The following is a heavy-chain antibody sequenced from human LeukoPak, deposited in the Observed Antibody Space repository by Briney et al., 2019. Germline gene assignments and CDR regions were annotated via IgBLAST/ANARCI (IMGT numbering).Heavy chain of an antibody. V-gene: IGHV3-48*03. CDR1: GSSLRSSE. CDR2: INSADNVE. D-gene: IGHD2-8*01. J-gene: IGHJ5*02. Sequence: GGSLRLSCAASGSSLRSSEMNWVRQAPGKGPEWVAHINSADNVEYYTDSVGGRFTMSRDNAKDLLYLQMNSLRDEDTAVYYCARDTVNGPFVISLDLWGQGVLVTVSS. CDR3: ARDTVNGPFVISLDL.